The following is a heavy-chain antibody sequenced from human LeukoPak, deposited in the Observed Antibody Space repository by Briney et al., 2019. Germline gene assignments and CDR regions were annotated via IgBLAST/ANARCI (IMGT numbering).Heavy chain of an antibody. CDR1: GFTFSSYS. CDR3: ARAPLRFSEWLLSFDY. D-gene: IGHD3-3*01. V-gene: IGHV3-48*01. CDR2: ISSSSTI. Sequence: PGGSLRLSCAASGFTFSSYSMNWVRQAPGKGLEWVSYISSSSTIYYADSVKGRFTISRDNAKNSLYLQMNSLRAEDTAVYYCARAPLRFSEWLLSFDYWGQGTLVTVSS. J-gene: IGHJ4*02.